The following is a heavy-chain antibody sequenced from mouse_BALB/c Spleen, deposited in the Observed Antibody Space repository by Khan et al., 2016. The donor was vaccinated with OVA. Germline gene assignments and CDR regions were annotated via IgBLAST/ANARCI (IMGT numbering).Heavy chain of an antibody. J-gene: IGHJ2*02. CDR2: ISPSTGYA. Sequence: QVQLQQSGAELAKPGASVKMSCKASGYTFTTYWLHWVKPRPGQGLEWIGSISPSTGYAEYNQRFKDRATLTADNPSTTAYMQLTGLTSEDSAVYYGTCLHFTTAYCVDYWGQGTSLTVSA. CDR1: GYTFTTYW. CDR3: TCLHFTTAYCVDY. V-gene: IGHV1-7*01. D-gene: IGHD1-2*01.